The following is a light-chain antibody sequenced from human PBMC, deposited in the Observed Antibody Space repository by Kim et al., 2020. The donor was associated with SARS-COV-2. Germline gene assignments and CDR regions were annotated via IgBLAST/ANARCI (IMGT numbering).Light chain of an antibody. CDR1: QSIGSD. Sequence: SPGERATLSCRASQSIGSDLAWYQQKPGQAPRLLIYHASTRATGVPARFSGSGFGTEFSLSISSLQSEDFAVYHCQQYNNWPPITFGGGTKVDIK. V-gene: IGKV3-15*01. CDR3: QQYNNWPPIT. CDR2: HAS. J-gene: IGKJ4*01.